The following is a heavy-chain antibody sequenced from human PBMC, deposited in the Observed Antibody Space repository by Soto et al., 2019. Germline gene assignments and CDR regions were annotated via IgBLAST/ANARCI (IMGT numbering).Heavy chain of an antibody. Sequence: SGPTLVNPTETLTLTCTVSGFSLSKARMGVSWIREPPGKALEWLAHIFWNDERSYNTSLKSRLTISRDTSKSQVVLTMTNVDPVDTGTYFCARALREGLPIYYFDSWGQGTLVTAPQ. D-gene: IGHD1-26*01. CDR2: IFWNDER. CDR3: ARALREGLPIYYFDS. V-gene: IGHV2-26*01. J-gene: IGHJ4*02. CDR1: GFSLSKARMG.